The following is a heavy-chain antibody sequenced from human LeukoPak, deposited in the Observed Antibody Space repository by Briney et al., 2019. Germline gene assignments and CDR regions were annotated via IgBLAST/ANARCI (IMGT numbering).Heavy chain of an antibody. J-gene: IGHJ4*02. CDR1: GFTFSSFT. D-gene: IGHD6-25*01. CDR3: AKDQEAAGTEFYFDY. V-gene: IGHV3-23*01. CDR2: ISGSGGST. Sequence: RGSLRLSCAASGFTFSSFTMSWVRQAPGKGLEWVSGISGSGGSTYFADSVKGRFTISRDNSKNTLYLQMNSLRAEDTAVYYCAKDQEAAGTEFYFDYWGQGTLVTVSS.